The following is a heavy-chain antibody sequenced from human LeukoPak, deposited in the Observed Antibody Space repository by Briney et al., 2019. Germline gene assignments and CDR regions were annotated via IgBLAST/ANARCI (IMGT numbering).Heavy chain of an antibody. CDR3: VRGHYYDSSAYFPY. CDR2: INNDGGTT. Sequence: GGSLRLSCAASGFTFSGSAMHWVRQAPGKGLEYVSTINNDGGTTYYAGSVKGRFTISRDNSKNTLYLQMSSLRTEDTAVYYCVRGHYYDSSAYFPYWGQGTLVTVSS. D-gene: IGHD3-22*01. CDR1: GFTFSGSA. V-gene: IGHV3-64D*08. J-gene: IGHJ4*02.